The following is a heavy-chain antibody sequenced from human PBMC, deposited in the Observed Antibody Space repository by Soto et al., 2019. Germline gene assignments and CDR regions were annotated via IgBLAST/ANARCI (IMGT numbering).Heavy chain of an antibody. D-gene: IGHD3-22*01. J-gene: IGHJ4*02. CDR1: GGSISRYY. CDR3: ASATYYYDSSGYDFDY. CDR2: IYYSGST. V-gene: IGHV4-59*01. Sequence: PPETLSLTCTVSGGSISRYYWSWIRQPPGKGLEWIGDIYYSGSTNYNPSLKSRVTISVDTSKNQFSLKLSSVTAADTAVYYCASATYYYDSSGYDFDYWGQGTLVTVSS.